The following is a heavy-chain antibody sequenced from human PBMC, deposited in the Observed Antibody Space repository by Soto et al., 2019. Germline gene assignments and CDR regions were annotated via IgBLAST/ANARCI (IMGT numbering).Heavy chain of an antibody. CDR1: GFTFSSYA. CDR3: ANGKNGKGYSSSLGVRPPDY. D-gene: IGHD6-6*01. CDR2: ISGSGGST. V-gene: IGHV3-23*01. Sequence: GGSLRLSCAASGFTFSSYAMSWVRQAPGKGLEWVSAISGSGGSTYYADSVKGRFTISRDNSKNTLYLQMNSLRAEDTAVYYCANGKNGKGYSSSLGVRPPDYWGQGTLVTVSS. J-gene: IGHJ4*02.